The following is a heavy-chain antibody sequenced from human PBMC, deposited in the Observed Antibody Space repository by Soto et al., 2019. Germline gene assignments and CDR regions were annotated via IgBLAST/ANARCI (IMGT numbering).Heavy chain of an antibody. Sequence: LSLTCSVSGDSISRNGYFWTWIRQHPGKGLEWIGYIYYDGRSYYTPSLKSRVIISVDTSKNQFSLNLTAVTAADTAVYYCARGTMLRGPGYYYAMDVWGQGTTVTVSS. J-gene: IGHJ6*02. CDR3: ARGTMLRGPGYYYAMDV. CDR1: GDSISRNGYF. D-gene: IGHD3-10*01. CDR2: IYYDGRS. V-gene: IGHV4-31*03.